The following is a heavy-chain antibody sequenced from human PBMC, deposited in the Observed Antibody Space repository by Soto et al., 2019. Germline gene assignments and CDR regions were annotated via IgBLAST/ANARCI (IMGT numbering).Heavy chain of an antibody. D-gene: IGHD2-15*01. Sequence: PGGSLRLSCAASGFTFSDFTINWVRQAPGKGLEWVSSISGSSYIFYSDSLRGRFTISRDNARNSVYLQINSLRAEDTAVYYCARDCSGGTCYPGMDVWGQGTTVTVSS. CDR3: ARDCSGGTCYPGMDV. J-gene: IGHJ6*02. V-gene: IGHV3-21*01. CDR1: GFTFSDFT. CDR2: ISGSSYI.